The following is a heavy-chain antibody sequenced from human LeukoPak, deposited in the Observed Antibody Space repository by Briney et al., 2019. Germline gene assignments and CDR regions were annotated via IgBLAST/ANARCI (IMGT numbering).Heavy chain of an antibody. CDR1: GGSFSGFY. D-gene: IGHD6-13*01. J-gene: IGHJ4*02. Sequence: SETLSLTCTVYGGSFSGFYWSWIRQPPGKGLEWIGEINPSGSTDYNPSLKSRVTISVDTSENQFSLKLSSVTAADTAVYYCARGLRSTYSYYFDYWGQGTLVTVSS. CDR2: INPSGST. V-gene: IGHV4-34*01. CDR3: ARGLRSTYSYYFDY.